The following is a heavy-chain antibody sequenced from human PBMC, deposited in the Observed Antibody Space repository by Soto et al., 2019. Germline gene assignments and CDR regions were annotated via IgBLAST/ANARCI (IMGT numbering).Heavy chain of an antibody. V-gene: IGHV3-74*01. CDR1: GFTFSSYW. J-gene: IGHJ3*02. CDR3: SRGRDYAFDI. CDR2: INTDGSST. Sequence: EVQLVESGGGLVQPGGSLRLSCAVSGFTFSSYWMYWVRQAPGKGLVWVSRINTDGSSTSYADSVRGRFTISRDSAKKTLYLQMNSLRDEDTAVYYCSRGRDYAFDIWGQGTMVTVSS. D-gene: IGHD4-17*01.